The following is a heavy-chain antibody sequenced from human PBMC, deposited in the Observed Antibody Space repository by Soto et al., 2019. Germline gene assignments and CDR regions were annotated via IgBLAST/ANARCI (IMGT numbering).Heavy chain of an antibody. Sequence: QVQLVQSGAEVKKPGASVKVSCKASGYTFTSYGISWVRQAPGQGLEWMGWISAYNGNTNNAQKLQCTVTMTTDTSTSTTYMESKSLSSHDTALYYCASNFDWLLADYWYFDLWGRGTLVTVS. J-gene: IGHJ2*01. CDR2: ISAYNGNT. CDR1: GYTFTSYG. CDR3: ASNFDWLLADYWYFDL. D-gene: IGHD3-9*01. V-gene: IGHV1-18*01.